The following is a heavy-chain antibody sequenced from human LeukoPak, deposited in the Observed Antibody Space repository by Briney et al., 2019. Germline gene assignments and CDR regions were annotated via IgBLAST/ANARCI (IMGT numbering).Heavy chain of an antibody. D-gene: IGHD1-26*01. CDR2: IKEDGSEK. CDR3: ARGGRSRFVY. Sequence: PGGSLRLSCAASGFTFSNFWMSWVRQAPGKGLEWVASIKEDGSEKYYVDSVKGRFTIPRDNAKNSLFLQMNSLRGEDTAMYYCARGGRSRFVYWGQGTLVTVSS. J-gene: IGHJ4*02. CDR1: GFTFSNFW. V-gene: IGHV3-7*03.